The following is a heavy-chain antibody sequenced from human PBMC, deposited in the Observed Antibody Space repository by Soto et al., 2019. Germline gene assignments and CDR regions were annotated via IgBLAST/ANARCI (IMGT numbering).Heavy chain of an antibody. CDR3: IRDLRSGDF. V-gene: IGHV3-74*01. CDR1: GFTFSRYW. J-gene: IGHJ4*02. D-gene: IGHD6-19*01. Sequence: EVQLVESGGGLVQPGGSLRLSCAASGFTFSRYWMHWVRQAPGKGLVWVSRIAGEGISTNYADSVKGRFTASRDNAKNTVYLEMSSPRAEDTAVYYCIRDLRSGDFWGQGTLVTVSS. CDR2: IAGEGIST.